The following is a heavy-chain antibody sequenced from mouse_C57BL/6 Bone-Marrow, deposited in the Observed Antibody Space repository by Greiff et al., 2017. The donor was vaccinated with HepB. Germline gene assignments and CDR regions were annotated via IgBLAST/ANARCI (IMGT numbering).Heavy chain of an antibody. Sequence: VQLQQPGAELVMPGASVKLSCKASGYTFTSYWMHWVKQRPGQGLEWIGEIDPSDSYTNYNQKFKGKSTLTVDKSSSTAYMQLSSLTSEDSAVYYCARWGGRLFAYWGQGTLVTVSA. V-gene: IGHV1-69*01. CDR1: GYTFTSYW. CDR3: ARWGGRLFAY. CDR2: IDPSDSYT. J-gene: IGHJ3*01.